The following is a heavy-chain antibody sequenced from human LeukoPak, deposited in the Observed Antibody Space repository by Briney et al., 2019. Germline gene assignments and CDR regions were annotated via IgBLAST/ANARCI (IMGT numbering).Heavy chain of an antibody. CDR2: ISSSGSTI. Sequence: GGSLRLSCAASGFTFSSYEMNWVREAPGKGLEWVSYISSSGSTIYYADSVKGRFTISRDNAKNSLYLQMNSLRAEDTAVYYCASGRRFGELLGWGQGTLVTVSS. CDR3: ASGRRFGELLG. D-gene: IGHD3-10*01. V-gene: IGHV3-48*03. J-gene: IGHJ4*02. CDR1: GFTFSSYE.